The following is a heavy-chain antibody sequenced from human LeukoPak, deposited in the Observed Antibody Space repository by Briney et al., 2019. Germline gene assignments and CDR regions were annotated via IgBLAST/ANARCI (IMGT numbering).Heavy chain of an antibody. CDR2: IYHSGST. Sequence: PSQTLSLTCAVSAGSIRSGDYSGRWLRQPPGKGLECIGYIYHSGSTYYNPSLKSRVTISVDRSKNQFSLKLSSVTAADTAVYYCARGDYYDSSGPPGSWFDPWGQGTLVTVSS. J-gene: IGHJ5*02. V-gene: IGHV4-30-2*01. D-gene: IGHD3-22*01. CDR3: ARGDYYDSSGPPGSWFDP. CDR1: AGSIRSGDYS.